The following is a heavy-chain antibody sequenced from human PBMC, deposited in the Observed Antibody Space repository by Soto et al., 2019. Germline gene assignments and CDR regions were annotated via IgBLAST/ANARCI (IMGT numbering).Heavy chain of an antibody. CDR2: IYDSGSS. V-gene: IGHV4-30-4*01. J-gene: IGHJ4*02. D-gene: IGHD5-12*01. CDR3: AREKGYISGPKNFDS. CDR1: GGSVSSGDYF. Sequence: ILSLTCTVSGGSVSSGDYFWSWIRQPPGKGLEWIGYIYDSGSSYYNPSLKSRVTMSVDTSKNQFSLKLRSVTAADTAMYYCAREKGYISGPKNFDSWGQGTLVTVSS.